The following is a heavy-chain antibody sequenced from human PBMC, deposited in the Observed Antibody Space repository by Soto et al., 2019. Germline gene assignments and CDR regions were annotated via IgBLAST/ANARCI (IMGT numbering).Heavy chain of an antibody. CDR3: TTDCSGGSCYPGAYYYYYAMDV. V-gene: IGHV3-15*01. CDR1: GFSFDAAW. D-gene: IGHD2-15*01. J-gene: IGHJ6*02. CDR2: IKRKTDGGTT. Sequence: ESVGGLVKPGGSLRLSCAASGFSFDAAWMSWVRQAPGKGLEWVGRIKRKTDGGTTDYAAPVKGRFTISRDDSKTTLYLHMNSLKAEDTGVYYCTTDCSGGSCYPGAYYYYYAMDVWGLGTTVTVSS.